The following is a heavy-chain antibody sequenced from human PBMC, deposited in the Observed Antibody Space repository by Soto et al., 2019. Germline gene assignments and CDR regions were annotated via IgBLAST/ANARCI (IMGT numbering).Heavy chain of an antibody. CDR2: IYPGDSET. CDR1: GYNFGIYW. CDR3: ARGDYNNNWFDS. J-gene: IGHJ5*01. V-gene: IGHV5-51*01. Sequence: PGESLKISCEASGYNFGIYWIGWVRQMPGKGLEWMGIIYPGDSETRYSPSFQSRVTISADKSINTAYLQWYSLKASDTAMYYCARGDYNNNWFDSWGQGTLVTVSS. D-gene: IGHD4-4*01.